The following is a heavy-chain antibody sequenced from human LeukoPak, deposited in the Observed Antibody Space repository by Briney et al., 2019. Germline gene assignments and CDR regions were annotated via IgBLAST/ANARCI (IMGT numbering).Heavy chain of an antibody. V-gene: IGHV4-4*02. CDR3: AREIVGGFNPGAY. J-gene: IGHJ4*02. D-gene: IGHD1-14*01. CDR2: IHRSGST. CDR1: PDSTTSNF. Sequence: SETLSLTCTVSPDSTTSNFWSWVRQPPGKGLEWIPEIHRSGSTNYNPSLQSRVTISIDRSKNQIALELSSVTAADTAVYYCAREIVGGFNPGAYWGQGTLVTVSS.